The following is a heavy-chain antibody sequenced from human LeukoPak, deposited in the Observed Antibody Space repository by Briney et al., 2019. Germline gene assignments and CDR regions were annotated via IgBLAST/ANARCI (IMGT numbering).Heavy chain of an antibody. V-gene: IGHV3-7*03. CDR2: IKQDGSEK. CDR3: AKLGGNVAF. J-gene: IGHJ4*02. D-gene: IGHD4-23*01. Sequence: GGSLRLSCAASGFIFRNYWMTWVRQAPGKGLEWVANIKQDGSEKYVDSVKGRFTISRDNAKNSLYLQMNSLRAEDTAAYYCAKLGGNVAFWGQGTLVTVSS. CDR1: GFIFRNYW.